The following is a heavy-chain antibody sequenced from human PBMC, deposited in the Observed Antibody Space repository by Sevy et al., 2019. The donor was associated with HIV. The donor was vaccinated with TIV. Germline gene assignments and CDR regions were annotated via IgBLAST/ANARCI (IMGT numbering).Heavy chain of an antibody. CDR1: GYTFTGYY. D-gene: IGHD2-2*03. CDR3: ARVGYCSSTSCRPHNFDY. J-gene: IGHJ4*02. V-gene: IGHV1-2*06. CDR2: INPNSGGT. Sequence: ASVKVSCKASGYTFTGYYMHWVRQAPGQGLEWMGRINPNSGGTNYAQKFQGRVTMTRDTSISTASMELSRLRSDDTAVYYCARVGYCSSTSCRPHNFDYWGQGTLVTVSS.